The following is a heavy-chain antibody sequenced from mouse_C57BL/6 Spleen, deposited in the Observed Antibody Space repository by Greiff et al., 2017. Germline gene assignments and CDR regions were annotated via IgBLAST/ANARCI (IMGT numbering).Heavy chain of an antibody. CDR3: AREEKITTRRLAYFDY. CDR2: INPSSGYT. Sequence: VQLQQSGAELARPGASVKMSCKASGYTFTSYTMHWVKQRPGQGLEWIGYINPSSGYTKYNQKFKDKATLTADKSSSTAYMQLSSLTSEDSAVYYCAREEKITTRRLAYFDYWGQGTTLTVSS. V-gene: IGHV1-4*01. CDR1: GYTFTSYT. J-gene: IGHJ2*01. D-gene: IGHD1-1*01.